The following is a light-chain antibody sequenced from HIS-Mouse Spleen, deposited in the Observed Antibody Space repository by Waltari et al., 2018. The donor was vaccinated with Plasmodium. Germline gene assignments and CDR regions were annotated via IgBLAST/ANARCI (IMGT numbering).Light chain of an antibody. CDR3: QQYNNWSFT. CDR1: KRVSSN. V-gene: IGKV3-15*01. J-gene: IGKJ3*01. CDR2: GAS. Sequence: IVMTQSPPTLSVSPGERATLSCRASKRVSSNLAWYQQKPGQAPRPPIYGASTRAPGIPARFSGSGSGTEFTLTISSLQSEDFAVYYCQQYNNWSFTFGPGTKVDIK.